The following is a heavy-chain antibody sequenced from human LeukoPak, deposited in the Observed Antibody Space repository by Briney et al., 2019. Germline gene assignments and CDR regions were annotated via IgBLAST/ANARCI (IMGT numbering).Heavy chain of an antibody. CDR3: ATKGSSTSSLGPKAFDI. J-gene: IGHJ3*02. CDR2: VYYTGTT. Sequence: SETLSLTCTVSGDSISGTSFYWGWIRQPPGKGLEYIGSVYYTGTTYYSPSLKSRVTIPVDPSKNQFSLKLSSVTAADTAVYYCATKGSSTSSLGPKAFDIWGQGTMVTVSS. CDR1: GDSISGTSFY. D-gene: IGHD2-2*01. V-gene: IGHV4-39*07.